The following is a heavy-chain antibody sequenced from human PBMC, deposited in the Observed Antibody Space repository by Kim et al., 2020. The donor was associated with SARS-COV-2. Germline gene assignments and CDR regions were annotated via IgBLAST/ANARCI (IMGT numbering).Heavy chain of an antibody. CDR1: GGSISSCDYL. V-gene: IGHV4-39*01. Sequence: SETLSLTCSVSGGSISSCDYLWGWIRQTPGKGLECIGNMYFRGGTYYNPSLKSRITMSVDTSKNQFSLKLTSVTAADTAVYYCARHKSGANYMDVWGKGTTVTVSS. J-gene: IGHJ6*03. D-gene: IGHD1-26*01. CDR3: ARHKSGANYMDV. CDR2: MYFRGGT.